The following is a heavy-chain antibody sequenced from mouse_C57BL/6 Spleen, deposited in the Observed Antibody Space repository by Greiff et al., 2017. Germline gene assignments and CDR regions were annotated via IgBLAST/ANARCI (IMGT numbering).Heavy chain of an antibody. D-gene: IGHD1-1*01. V-gene: IGHV1-82*01. CDR1: GYAFSSSW. J-gene: IGHJ4*01. CDR3: ARGANYYGSSYSMDY. Sequence: QVQLQQSGPELVKPGASVKISCKASGYAFSSSWMNWVKKRPGKGLEWIGRLYPGDGDTNYNGKFKGKATLTADKSSSTAYMQLSSRTSEDSAVYFCARGANYYGSSYSMDYWGQGTSVTVSS. CDR2: LYPGDGDT.